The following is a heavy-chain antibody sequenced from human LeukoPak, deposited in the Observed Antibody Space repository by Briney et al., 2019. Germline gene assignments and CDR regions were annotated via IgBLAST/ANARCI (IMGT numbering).Heavy chain of an antibody. J-gene: IGHJ4*02. Sequence: GGSLRLSCAASGFTFSSYAMHWVRQAPGKGLEWVAVISYDGSNKYYADSVKGRFTISRDNAKNTLYLQMNSLRGEDTAVYYCARFYCSSSSCLEDYWGQGTLVTVSS. CDR3: ARFYCSSSSCLEDY. V-gene: IGHV3-30-3*01. CDR2: ISYDGSNK. D-gene: IGHD2-2*01. CDR1: GFTFSSYA.